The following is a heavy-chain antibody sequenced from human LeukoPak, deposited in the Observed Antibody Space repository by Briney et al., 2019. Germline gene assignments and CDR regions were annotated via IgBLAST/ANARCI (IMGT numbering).Heavy chain of an antibody. V-gene: IGHV1-2*02. CDR2: INPNSGGT. CDR1: GYTFTGYY. CDR3: ARVRRSSWYFFGSGREYLFGY. D-gene: IGHD6-13*01. Sequence: ASVKVSCKASGYTFTGYYMHWVRQAPGQGLEWMGWINPNSGGTNYAQKFQGRVTMTRDTSISTAYMELSRLRADDTAVYYCARVRRSSWYFFGSGREYLFGYWGQGTLVTVSS. J-gene: IGHJ4*02.